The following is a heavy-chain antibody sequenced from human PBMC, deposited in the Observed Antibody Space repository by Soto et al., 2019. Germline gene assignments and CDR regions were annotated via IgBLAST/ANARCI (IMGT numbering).Heavy chain of an antibody. CDR1: GFTFSAYA. D-gene: IGHD3-3*01. J-gene: IGHJ4*02. CDR2: ISGTSPST. CDR3: ATRIFGVEY. V-gene: IGHV3-23*01. Sequence: EVQLLESGGGLVQPGGSLRLSCAASGFTFSAYAMSWVRQAPGKGLEWVSAISGTSPSTYYADSVQGRFSISTDSSRKTLFLQMNTLRAEDTAVYFCATRIFGVEYWGLGTLVTVSS.